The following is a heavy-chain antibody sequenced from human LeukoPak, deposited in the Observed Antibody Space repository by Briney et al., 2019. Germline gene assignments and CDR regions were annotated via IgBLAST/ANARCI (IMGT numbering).Heavy chain of an antibody. CDR3: ARVTTMAIDY. J-gene: IGHJ4*02. V-gene: IGHV3-74*01. D-gene: IGHD3-10*01. Sequence: GGSLRLSCAASGFTFSTYWMHWVRQGPGKGLVWVSLINSDGSSTTYADSVKGRFTISRDNAKNTMYLQMNSLRAEDTAVYYCARVTTMAIDYWGQGTLVTVSS. CDR1: GFTFSTYW. CDR2: INSDGSST.